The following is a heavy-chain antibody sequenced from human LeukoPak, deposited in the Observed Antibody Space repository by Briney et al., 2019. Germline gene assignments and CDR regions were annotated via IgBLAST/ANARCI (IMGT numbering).Heavy chain of an antibody. CDR3: AKGGMTVTAYFDY. Sequence: PGGTLRLSCAASGFTFSSYGMSWVRQAPGKGLEWVSSISGNDGRTYYTDSVKGRFTISRDNSKNTLYLQMNSPRAEDTAVYYCAKGGMTVTAYFDYWGQGTLVTVSS. CDR2: ISGNDGRT. V-gene: IGHV3-23*01. D-gene: IGHD2-21*02. J-gene: IGHJ4*02. CDR1: GFTFSSYG.